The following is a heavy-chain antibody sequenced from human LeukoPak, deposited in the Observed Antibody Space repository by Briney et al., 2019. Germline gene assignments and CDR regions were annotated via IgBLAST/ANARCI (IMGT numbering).Heavy chain of an antibody. CDR2: INPSSGRT. V-gene: IGHV1-46*01. J-gene: IGHJ4*02. CDR3: ARDPRRTGGY. D-gene: IGHD3-10*01. CDR1: GYTFTGFY. Sequence: ASVKVSCKASGYTFTGFYMHWVRQAPGQGLEWMGMINPSSGRTSYALKFQGRVTMTRATSASTVYMDLSSLRSEDTAVYYCARDPRRTGGYWGQGTLVTVSS.